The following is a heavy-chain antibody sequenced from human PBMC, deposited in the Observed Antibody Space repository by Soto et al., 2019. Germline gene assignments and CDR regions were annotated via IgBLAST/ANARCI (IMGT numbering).Heavy chain of an antibody. CDR1: GGSFSGYY. CDR3: ARGVIAARIDY. Sequence: SETLSLTCAVYGGSFSGYYWSWIRQPPGKGLEWIGEINHSGSTNYNPSLKSRVTISVDTSKNQFSLKLSSVTAADTAVYYCARGVIAARIDYWGQGTLVTVSS. V-gene: IGHV4-34*01. CDR2: INHSGST. J-gene: IGHJ4*02. D-gene: IGHD6-6*01.